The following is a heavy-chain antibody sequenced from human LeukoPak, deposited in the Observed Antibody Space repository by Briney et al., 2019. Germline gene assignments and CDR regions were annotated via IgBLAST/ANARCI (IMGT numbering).Heavy chain of an antibody. CDR1: GFTVSRNY. V-gene: IGHV3-53*01. J-gene: IGHJ4*02. Sequence: GGSLRLXCAASGFTVSRNYMRWVRQAPGKGLEWVSVIYSGGNTYYADFVKGRFTISRDNSKNTLYLQINSLTAEDTAVYYCANLPRGGYWGLGTLVTVSS. D-gene: IGHD3-10*01. CDR3: ANLPRGGY. CDR2: IYSGGNT.